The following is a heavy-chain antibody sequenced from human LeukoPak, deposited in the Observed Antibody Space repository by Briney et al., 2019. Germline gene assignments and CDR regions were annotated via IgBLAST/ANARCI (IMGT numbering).Heavy chain of an antibody. CDR3: ASQTAIVNYYYYHMDV. D-gene: IGHD5-18*01. J-gene: IGHJ6*03. Sequence: ASVRVSCKASGYTFTRYYIHWVRQAPGQGLEWMGWINSNSGGTNYAQKFQGRVTMTRDTSISTAYMELSRLTSDDTAVYYCASQTAIVNYYYYHMDVWGKGTTVTVSS. V-gene: IGHV1-2*02. CDR2: INSNSGGT. CDR1: GYTFTRYY.